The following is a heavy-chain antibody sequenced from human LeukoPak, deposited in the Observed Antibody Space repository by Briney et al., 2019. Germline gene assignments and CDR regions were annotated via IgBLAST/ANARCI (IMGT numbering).Heavy chain of an antibody. CDR3: ARGRGFRGYYYMDV. CDR2: INHSGST. CDR1: GGSFSGYY. V-gene: IGHV4-34*01. J-gene: IGHJ6*03. Sequence: PSETLSLTCAVYGGSFSGYYWSWIRQPPGKGLEWIGEINHSGSTNYNPSLKSRVTISVDTSKNQFSLKLSSVTAADTAVYYCARGRGFRGYYYMDVWGKGTTVTVSS.